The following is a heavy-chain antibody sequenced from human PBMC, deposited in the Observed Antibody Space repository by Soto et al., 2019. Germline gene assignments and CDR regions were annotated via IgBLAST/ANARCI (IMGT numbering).Heavy chain of an antibody. CDR3: AKGGPYGEWYFDL. Sequence: EVQLVESGGGLVQPGRSLRLSCAASGFTFDDYAMHWVRHAPGKGLEWVSGISWNSGSIGYADSVKGRFTISRDNAKNSLYLKMNSLRAEDTAVYYCAKGGPYGEWYFDLWGRGTLVTVSS. V-gene: IGHV3-9*01. CDR1: GFTFDDYA. D-gene: IGHD3-10*01. CDR2: ISWNSGSI. J-gene: IGHJ2*01.